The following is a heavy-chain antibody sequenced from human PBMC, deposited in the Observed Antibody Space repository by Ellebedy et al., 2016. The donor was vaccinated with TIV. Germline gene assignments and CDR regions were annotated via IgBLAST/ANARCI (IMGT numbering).Heavy chain of an antibody. V-gene: IGHV3-23*01. Sequence: GGSLSLSXAASGFTFSHYAMSWVRQAPGKGLEWVSAITGIGTSTYYADSVKGRFTISRDNSKNTLSLQMNSLRADDTAIYYCAEPMGPGGRFDAFDIWGQGTLVTVSS. CDR3: AEPMGPGGRFDAFDI. CDR2: ITGIGTST. J-gene: IGHJ3*02. CDR1: GFTFSHYA. D-gene: IGHD3-16*01.